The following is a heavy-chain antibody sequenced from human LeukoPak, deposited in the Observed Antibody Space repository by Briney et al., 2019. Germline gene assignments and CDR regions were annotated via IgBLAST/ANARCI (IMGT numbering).Heavy chain of an antibody. V-gene: IGHV4-39*01. CDR1: GVSISSSNSY. Sequence: PSETLSLTCTVSGVSISSSNSYWGWIRQPPGKGLEWIGSIYYSGNTYYNASLKSQVSISIDTSKNRFSLKLTSVTAADTAVYYRARQTGSGLFILPGGQGTLVTVSS. J-gene: IGHJ4*02. D-gene: IGHD3/OR15-3a*01. CDR3: ARQTGSGLFILP. CDR2: IYYSGNT.